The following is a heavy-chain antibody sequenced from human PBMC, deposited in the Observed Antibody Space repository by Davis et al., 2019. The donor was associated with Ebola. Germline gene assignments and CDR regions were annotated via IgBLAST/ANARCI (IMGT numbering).Heavy chain of an antibody. D-gene: IGHD3-10*01. CDR1: GDTFSSYT. CDR2: IIPILGTA. V-gene: IGHV1-69*08. J-gene: IGHJ6*02. CDR3: ARVTFRGMDV. Sequence: SAKVSCNAPGDTFSSYTISWVRQPPGKGLEWMGRIIPILGTANYAQKFQARVTITADKSTSTAYMVLSSLRSEDTAVYYCARVTFRGMDVWGQGTTVTVSS.